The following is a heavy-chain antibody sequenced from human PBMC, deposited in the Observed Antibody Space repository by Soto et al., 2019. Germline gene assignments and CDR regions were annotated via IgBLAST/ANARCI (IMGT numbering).Heavy chain of an antibody. CDR2: ISYDGSNK. V-gene: IGHV3-30*18. CDR3: AKGPLPVLPYYYDSSGYYFDY. J-gene: IGHJ4*02. Sequence: GGSLRLSCAASGFTFSSYGMHWVRQAPGKGLEWVAVISYDGSNKYYADSVKGRFTISRDNSKNTLYLQMNSLRAEDTAVYYCAKGPLPVLPYYYDSSGYYFDYWGQGTLVTVSS. D-gene: IGHD3-22*01. CDR1: GFTFSSYG.